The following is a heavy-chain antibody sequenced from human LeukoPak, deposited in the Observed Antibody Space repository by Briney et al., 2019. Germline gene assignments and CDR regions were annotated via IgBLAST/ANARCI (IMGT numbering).Heavy chain of an antibody. CDR1: GGTFTSYA. CDR2: IIPISGTT. J-gene: IGHJ5*02. CDR3: ARKLRLGGNWFDP. Sequence: SSVKVSCKTSGGTFTSYAITWVRQAPGQGLEWMGKIIPISGTTNYAQKFQGRVTFTADESTSTAYMELSSLRSEDTALYYCARKLRLGGNWFDPWGQGTLVTVSS. D-gene: IGHD1-26*01. V-gene: IGHV1-69*13.